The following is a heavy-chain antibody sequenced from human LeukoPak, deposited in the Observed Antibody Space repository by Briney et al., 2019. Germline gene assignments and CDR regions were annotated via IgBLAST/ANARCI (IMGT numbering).Heavy chain of an antibody. D-gene: IGHD3-16*01. CDR2: ISAYNGKT. CDR3: ARDEGERYLVLGAFDI. V-gene: IGHV1-18*01. CDR1: GYTFTSYG. J-gene: IGHJ3*02. Sequence: GASVKVSCKASGYTFTSYGFSWVRQAPGQGLEWMGLISAYNGKTNYAQKFQGRVTMTTGTYTSTACMELRSLRSDDTAVYYCARDEGERYLVLGAFDILGQGTMVTVSS.